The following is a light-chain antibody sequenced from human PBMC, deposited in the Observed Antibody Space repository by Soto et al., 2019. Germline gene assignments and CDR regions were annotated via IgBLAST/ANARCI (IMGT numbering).Light chain of an antibody. CDR2: GAS. Sequence: DIVMTQSPATLSVSPGERATLSCRASQSVSSNVAWYQQRPGQAPRLLIYGASARATGIPARFSGSGPGTEFTLTMRIMQSGDFAVYYWQQYNKWALFTFGPGTIVDMK. CDR1: QSVSSN. V-gene: IGKV3-15*01. CDR3: QQYNKWALFT. J-gene: IGKJ3*01.